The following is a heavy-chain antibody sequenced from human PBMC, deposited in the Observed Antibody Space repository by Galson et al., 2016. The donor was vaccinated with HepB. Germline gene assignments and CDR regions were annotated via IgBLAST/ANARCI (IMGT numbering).Heavy chain of an antibody. CDR2: ISGGADSR. CDR3: ATILGYCRGGSCYRDY. V-gene: IGHV3-23*01. Sequence: SLRLSCAASGFTFSIYAMSWVRQAPGKGLEWVSSISGGADSRYYADSVTGRFTISRDNSKNTLYLQMHSLGAEDTAVYYCATILGYCRGGSCYRDYWGQGTLVTVSS. CDR1: GFTFSIYA. J-gene: IGHJ4*02. D-gene: IGHD2-15*01.